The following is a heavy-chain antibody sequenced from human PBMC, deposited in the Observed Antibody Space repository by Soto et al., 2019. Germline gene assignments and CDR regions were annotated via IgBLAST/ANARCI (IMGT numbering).Heavy chain of an antibody. V-gene: IGHV3-7*01. J-gene: IGHJ4*02. CDR1: GFTFSRHW. D-gene: IGHD6-6*01. CDR2: INEDGSDK. Sequence: GSLRLSCAASGFTFSRHWMSWFRQAPGKGLEWVANINEDGSDKYYVDSVKGRFTISRDNAKNSLFLQMSSLRVEDTAVYYCARDGGQLEDYFDYWGQGTTVTVSS. CDR3: ARDGGQLEDYFDY.